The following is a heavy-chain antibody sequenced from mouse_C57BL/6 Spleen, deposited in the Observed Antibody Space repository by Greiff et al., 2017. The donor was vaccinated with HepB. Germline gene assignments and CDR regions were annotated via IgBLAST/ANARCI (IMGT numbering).Heavy chain of an antibody. CDR3: ARDRGVTTPYYAMDY. J-gene: IGHJ4*01. CDR1: GFTFSSYA. CDR2: ISDGGSYT. V-gene: IGHV5-4*01. Sequence: EVHLVESGGGLVKPGGSLKLSCAASGFTFSSYAMSWVRQTPEKRLEWVATISDGGSYTYYPDNVKGRFTISRDNAKNNLYLQMSHLKSEDTAMYYCARDRGVTTPYYAMDYWGQGTSVTVSS. D-gene: IGHD2-1*01.